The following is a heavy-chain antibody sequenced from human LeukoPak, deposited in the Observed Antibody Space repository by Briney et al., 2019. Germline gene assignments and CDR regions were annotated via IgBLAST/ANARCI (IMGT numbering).Heavy chain of an antibody. D-gene: IGHD2-2*01. CDR1: GFTFSSYA. V-gene: IGHV3-23*01. CDR2: ISGSGGST. CDR3: AKGRARGSTSCPDY. Sequence: GGSLRLSCAASGFTFSSYAMSWVRQAPGKGLEWVSAISGSGGSTYYADSVKGRFTISRENSKNTLYLQMNSLRAEDTAVYYCAKGRARGSTSCPDYWGQGTLVTVSS. J-gene: IGHJ4*02.